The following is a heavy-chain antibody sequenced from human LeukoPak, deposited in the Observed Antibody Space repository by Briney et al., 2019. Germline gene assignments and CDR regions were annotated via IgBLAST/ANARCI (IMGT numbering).Heavy chain of an antibody. V-gene: IGHV1-69*01. Sequence: SSVKVSCKASGGTFSSYAISWVRQAPGQGLEWMGGIIPIFGTANYAQKFQGRVTITADESTSTAYMELSSLRSEDTAVYYCARDSTKLRFLDGVVRDYWGQGTLVTVSS. J-gene: IGHJ4*02. CDR1: GGTFSSYA. CDR2: IIPIFGTA. CDR3: ARDSTKLRFLDGVVRDY. D-gene: IGHD3-3*01.